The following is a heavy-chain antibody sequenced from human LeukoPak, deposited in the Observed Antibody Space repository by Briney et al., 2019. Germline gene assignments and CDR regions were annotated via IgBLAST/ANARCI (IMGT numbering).Heavy chain of an antibody. V-gene: IGHV3-23*01. CDR2: ISGSGGST. D-gene: IGHD3-16*02. J-gene: IGHJ6*02. CDR3: ASLAQDV. Sequence: PGGSLRLSCAASGFTFDVSAMNWVRQAPGKGLEWVSSISGSGGSTYYADSVKGRFTISRDNSKNTLYMQMNSLRAEDTAVYYCASLAQDVWGQGTTVTVSS. CDR1: GFTFDVSA.